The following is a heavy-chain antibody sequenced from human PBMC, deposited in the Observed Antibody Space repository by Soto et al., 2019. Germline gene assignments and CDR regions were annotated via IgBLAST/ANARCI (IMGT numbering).Heavy chain of an antibody. CDR3: ASGLRFYSEFDY. CDR2: IYSGGST. V-gene: IGHV3-66*01. J-gene: IGHJ4*02. Sequence: EVQLVESGGGLVQPGGSLRLSCAASGFTVSSNYMSWVRQAPGKGLEWVSVIYSGGSTYYADSVKGRFTISRDNSKNTLYLQMNSLRAEDKAVYYCASGLRFYSEFDYWGQGTLVTVSS. D-gene: IGHD2-15*01. CDR1: GFTVSSNY.